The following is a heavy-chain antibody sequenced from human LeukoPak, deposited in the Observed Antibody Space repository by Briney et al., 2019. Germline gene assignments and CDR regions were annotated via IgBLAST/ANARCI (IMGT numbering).Heavy chain of an antibody. CDR1: GFTFSSYT. CDR2: ISTGSSYI. V-gene: IGHV3-21*01. Sequence: GGSLRLSCAPSGFTFSSYTMNWVRQAPGKGLEWVSSISTGSSYIFYADSVKGRFTISRDNANNSLYLHMNTLRAEDTAVYYCARTPPNGGYLDLDYWGRGILVTVSS. D-gene: IGHD2-15*01. J-gene: IGHJ4*02. CDR3: ARTPPNGGYLDLDY.